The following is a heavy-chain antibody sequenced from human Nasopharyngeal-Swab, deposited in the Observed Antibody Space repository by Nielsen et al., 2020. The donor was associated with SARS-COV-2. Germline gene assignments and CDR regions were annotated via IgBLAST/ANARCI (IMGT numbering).Heavy chain of an antibody. V-gene: IGHV1-3*01. CDR3: ARDLLTIFGVGPFDY. D-gene: IGHD3-3*01. Sequence: ASVKVSCKASGYTFTSYAMHWVRQAPGQRLEWMGWINAGNGNTKYSQKLQGRVTITRDTSASTAYMELSSLRSEDTAVYYCARDLLTIFGVGPFDYWGQGTLVTVSS. J-gene: IGHJ4*02. CDR2: INAGNGNT. CDR1: GYTFTSYA.